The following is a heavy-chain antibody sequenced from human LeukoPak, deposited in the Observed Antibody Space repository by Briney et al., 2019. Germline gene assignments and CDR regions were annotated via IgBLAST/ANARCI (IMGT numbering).Heavy chain of an antibody. CDR2: ISYDGSNS. CDR1: GFTFSSYG. D-gene: IGHD6-13*01. CDR3: AKDRVRSNSWFNREHYFDY. V-gene: IGHV3-30*18. J-gene: IGHJ4*02. Sequence: GRSLRLSCAASGFTFSSYGIHWVRQAPGKGLEWVAVISYDGSNSYYADSVKGRFTVSRDNSKNTLYLQMNSLRAEDTAVYYCAKDRVRSNSWFNREHYFDYWGQGTMGTVSS.